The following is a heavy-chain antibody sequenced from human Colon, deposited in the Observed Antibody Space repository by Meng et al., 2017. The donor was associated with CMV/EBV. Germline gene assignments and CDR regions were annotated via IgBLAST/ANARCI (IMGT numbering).Heavy chain of an antibody. CDR3: AREKATVTTFMLLY. CDR2: ISTYNGNT. Sequence: QVQLVQSGAEVKKPGASVKVSCTASGYTFNSYPISWVRQAPGQGLEWMGWISTYNGNTNYAQKFQGRLTLTTGTSTSTAYMELRGLRSDDTAVYYCAREKATVTTFMLLYWGLGTLVTVSS. V-gene: IGHV1-18*01. D-gene: IGHD4-17*01. J-gene: IGHJ4*02. CDR1: GYTFNSYP.